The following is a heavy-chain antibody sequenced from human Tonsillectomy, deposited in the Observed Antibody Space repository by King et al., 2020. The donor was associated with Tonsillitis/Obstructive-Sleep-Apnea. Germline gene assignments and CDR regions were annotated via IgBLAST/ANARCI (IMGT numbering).Heavy chain of an antibody. CDR2: IYYRGST. J-gene: IGHJ1*01. Sequence: QLQESGPGLVKPSETLSLTCTVSGDSISSSSYYWGWIRQPPGKGLEWIGSIYYRGSTYYNPSLKSRVTISVDTSKNQFSLKLNSVTAADTAVYYCARPLTKYCGGGRCKGHFQHWGQGTLVTVSS. V-gene: IGHV4-39*01. D-gene: IGHD2-15*01. CDR1: GDSISSSSYY. CDR3: ARPLTKYCGGGRCKGHFQH.